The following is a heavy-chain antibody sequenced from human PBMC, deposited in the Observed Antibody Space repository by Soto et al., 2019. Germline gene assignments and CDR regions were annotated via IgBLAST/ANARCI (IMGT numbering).Heavy chain of an antibody. CDR2: IYPIDSDT. V-gene: IGHV5-51*01. CDR3: ARHALTHDGFDI. D-gene: IGHD7-27*01. CDR1: GYRFTNYW. Sequence: GESLKISCKGSGYRFTNYWIGWVRQMPGKGLDWMGIIYPIDSDTRFSPSFQGQVTISVDKSISTAYLQWSSLKASDTATYYCARHALTHDGFDIWGQGTMVTVSS. J-gene: IGHJ3*02.